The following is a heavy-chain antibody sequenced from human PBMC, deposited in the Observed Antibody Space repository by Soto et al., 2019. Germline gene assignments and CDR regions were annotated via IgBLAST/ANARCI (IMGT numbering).Heavy chain of an antibody. CDR2: IIPIFGTA. CDR1: GGTFSSYA. CDR3: ARVNIVVVPAARGSYYYYGMDV. V-gene: IGHV1-69*01. J-gene: IGHJ6*02. D-gene: IGHD2-2*01. Sequence: QVQLVQSGAEVKKPGSSVKVSCKASGGTFSSYAISWVGQAPGQGLEWMGGIIPIFGTANYAQKFQGRVTITADESTSTAYMELSSLRSEDTAVYYCARVNIVVVPAARGSYYYYGMDVWGQGTTVTVSS.